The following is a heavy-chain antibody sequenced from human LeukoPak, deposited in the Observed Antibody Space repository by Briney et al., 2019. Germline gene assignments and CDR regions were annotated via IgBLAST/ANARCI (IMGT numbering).Heavy chain of an antibody. Sequence: GGSLRLSCAASGLTFSNAWMSWVRQVPGKGLEWVSAISGSGGSTYYADSVKGRFTISRDNSKNTLYLQMNSLRAEDTAVYYCAKVGESGYYYDYWGQGTLVTVSS. J-gene: IGHJ4*02. D-gene: IGHD3-22*01. CDR2: ISGSGGST. CDR3: AKVGESGYYYDY. V-gene: IGHV3-23*01. CDR1: GLTFSNAW.